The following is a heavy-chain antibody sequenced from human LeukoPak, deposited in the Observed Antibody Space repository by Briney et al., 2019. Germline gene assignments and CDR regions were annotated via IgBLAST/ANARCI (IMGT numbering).Heavy chain of an antibody. J-gene: IGHJ5*02. D-gene: IGHD3-10*01. CDR1: GGSTSRHY. V-gene: IGHV4-4*07. Sequence: PSETLSLTCDVSGGSTSRHYWSWIRLPAGKGLEWIGRVHTSGSPDYSPSLKSRVAMSVDTSKNQVSLRLSPMTAADTAVYFCARVSYNAGSFISGGWFDPWGQGIRVTVSS. CDR2: VHTSGSP. CDR3: ARVSYNAGSFISGGWFDP.